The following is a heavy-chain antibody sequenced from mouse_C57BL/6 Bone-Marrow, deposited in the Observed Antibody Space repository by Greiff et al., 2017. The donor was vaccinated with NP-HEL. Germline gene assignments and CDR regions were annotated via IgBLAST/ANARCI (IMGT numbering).Heavy chain of an antibody. CDR1: GYTFTSYW. Sequence: QVQLQQPGAELVMPGASVKLSCKASGYTFTSYWMHWVKQRPGQGLEWIGEIDTSDSYTNYNQKFKGKSTLTVDKSSSTAYMQLSSLTSEDSAVYYCARNDYGSIFAYWGQGTLVTVSA. D-gene: IGHD1-1*01. J-gene: IGHJ3*01. V-gene: IGHV1-69*01. CDR2: IDTSDSYT. CDR3: ARNDYGSIFAY.